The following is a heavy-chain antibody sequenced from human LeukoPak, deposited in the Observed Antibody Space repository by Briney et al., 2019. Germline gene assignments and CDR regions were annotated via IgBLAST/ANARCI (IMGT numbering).Heavy chain of an antibody. D-gene: IGHD6-19*01. Sequence: GGSLRLSCAASGFTFRDYWMHWVRQVPGKGLEWVRRINTDGRSTIYADSVKGRFTISRDIAKNTLYLQMNSLRGEDTGVYYCGRDESVSGPTTFDFWGQGTLVTVSS. CDR3: GRDESVSGPTTFDF. CDR1: GFTFRDYW. J-gene: IGHJ4*02. CDR2: INTDGRST. V-gene: IGHV3-74*01.